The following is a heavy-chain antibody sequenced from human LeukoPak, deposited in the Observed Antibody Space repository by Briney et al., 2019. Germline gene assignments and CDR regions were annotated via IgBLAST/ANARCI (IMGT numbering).Heavy chain of an antibody. CDR3: ARQAVVVVAATPSSGWFDP. D-gene: IGHD2-15*01. Sequence: PSETLSLTCTVSGGSISSSSYYCGWIRQPPGRGLEWIGSIYYSGSTYYNPSLKIRVTISVDTSKNQFSLKLSSVTAADTAVYYCARQAVVVVAATPSSGWFDPWGQGTLVTVSS. CDR2: IYYSGST. CDR1: GGSISSSSYY. J-gene: IGHJ5*02. V-gene: IGHV4-39*01.